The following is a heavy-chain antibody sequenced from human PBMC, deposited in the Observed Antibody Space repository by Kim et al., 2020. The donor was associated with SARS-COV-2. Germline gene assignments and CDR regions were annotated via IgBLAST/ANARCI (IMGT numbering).Heavy chain of an antibody. V-gene: IGHV3-7*01. D-gene: IGHD3-22*01. Sequence: GGSLRLSCAASGFTFSSYWMSWVRQAPGKGLEWVANIKQDGSENYYVDSVKGRFTISRDNAKNSLYLQMNSLRAEDTAVYYCARDVRYDSSGYYDIFRDYWGQGTLVTVSS. J-gene: IGHJ4*02. CDR1: GFTFSSYW. CDR3: ARDVRYDSSGYYDIFRDY. CDR2: IKQDGSEN.